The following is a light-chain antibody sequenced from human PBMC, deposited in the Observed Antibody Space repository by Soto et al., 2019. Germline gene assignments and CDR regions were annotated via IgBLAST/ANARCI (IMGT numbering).Light chain of an antibody. J-gene: IGKJ1*01. CDR1: QSVDSSF. Sequence: EIVLTQSPGSLSLSPGERATLSCRASQSVDSSFFAWYQQKPGQAPRLLIYGASNRATVIPDRFSGSGSGTDFTLTISRLEPEDFAVYYCQQYVSSMTFGQGTKVEIK. CDR3: QQYVSSMT. V-gene: IGKV3-20*01. CDR2: GAS.